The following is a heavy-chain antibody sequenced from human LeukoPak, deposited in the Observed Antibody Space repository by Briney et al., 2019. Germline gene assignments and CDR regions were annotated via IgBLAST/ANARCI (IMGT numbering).Heavy chain of an antibody. J-gene: IGHJ4*02. CDR1: GFTFGSYA. D-gene: IGHD1-26*01. CDR2: ISGSGGST. V-gene: IGHV3-23*01. Sequence: GGSLRLSCAASGFTFGSYAMSWVRQAPGKGLEWVSAISGSGGSTYYADSVKGRFTISRDNSKNTLYLQMNSLRAEDTAVYYCARAWGATDPFDYWGQGTLVTVSS. CDR3: ARAWGATDPFDY.